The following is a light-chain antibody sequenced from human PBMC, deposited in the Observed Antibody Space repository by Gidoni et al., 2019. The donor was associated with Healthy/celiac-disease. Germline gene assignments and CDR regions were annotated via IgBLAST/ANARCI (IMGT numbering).Light chain of an antibody. J-gene: IGKJ1*01. V-gene: IGKV3-11*01. Sequence: EIVLTQSPAPLSLSPGDRATLSCRASQSVSSYLAWYQQKPGQAPRLLIYDASNRATGIPARFSGSGSGTDFTLTISSLEPEDFAVYYCQQRSNWLGTFGQGTKVEIK. CDR3: QQRSNWLGT. CDR2: DAS. CDR1: QSVSSY.